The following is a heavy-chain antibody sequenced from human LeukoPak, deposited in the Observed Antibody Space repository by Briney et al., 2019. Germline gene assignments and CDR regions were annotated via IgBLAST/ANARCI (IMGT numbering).Heavy chain of an antibody. Sequence: GESLKISCKGSGYSFTSNWIGWVRQMPGKGLECMGIIYPGDSDTKYSPSFQGQVTISADKSISTAYLQWSSPKASDTAMYYCARQVNGGNFDYWGQGTLVTVSS. D-gene: IGHD2-8*01. CDR3: ARQVNGGNFDY. J-gene: IGHJ4*02. CDR1: GYSFTSNW. V-gene: IGHV5-51*01. CDR2: IYPGDSDT.